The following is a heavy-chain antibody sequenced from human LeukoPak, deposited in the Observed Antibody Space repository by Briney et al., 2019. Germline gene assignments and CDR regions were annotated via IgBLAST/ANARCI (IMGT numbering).Heavy chain of an antibody. CDR2: ISSSSSYI. D-gene: IGHD5-12*01. J-gene: IGHJ4*02. CDR3: ARGPIYSGYGPLPFDY. CDR1: GFTFSSYS. Sequence: GGSLRLSCAASGFTFSSYSMNWVRQAAGKGLEWVSSISSSSSYIYYADSVEGRFTISRDNAKNSPYLQMNSLRAEDTAVYYCARGPIYSGYGPLPFDYWGQGTLVTVSS. V-gene: IGHV3-21*01.